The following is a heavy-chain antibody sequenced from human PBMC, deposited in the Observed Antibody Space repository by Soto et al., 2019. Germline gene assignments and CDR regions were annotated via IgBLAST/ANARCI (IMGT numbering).Heavy chain of an antibody. Sequence: PGGSLRLSCAATGFSLAGYALTWVRQATGKGLEWLSAVSCGGASTYYADSVRGRFSISRDVSGNMIYLQLNRLTAGDTATYYCAKTQTFNGYYGGFDAWGQGTRVTVSS. D-gene: IGHD3-3*01. CDR1: GFSLAGYA. J-gene: IGHJ4*02. CDR2: VSCGGAST. V-gene: IGHV3-23*01. CDR3: AKTQTFNGYYGGFDA.